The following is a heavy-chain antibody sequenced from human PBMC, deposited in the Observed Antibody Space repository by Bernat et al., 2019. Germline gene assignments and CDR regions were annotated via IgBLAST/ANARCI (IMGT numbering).Heavy chain of an antibody. CDR2: ISYDGSNK. V-gene: IGHV3-30-3*01. CDR1: GFTFSSYA. CDR3: ARYRFWSGSPSGMDV. Sequence: VQLVESGGGVVQPGRSLRLSCAASGFTFSSYAMHWVRQAPGKGLEWVAVISYDGSNKYYADSVKGRFTISRDNSKNTLYLQMNSLRAEDTAVYYCARYRFWSGSPSGMDVWGQGTTVTVSS. D-gene: IGHD3-3*01. J-gene: IGHJ6*02.